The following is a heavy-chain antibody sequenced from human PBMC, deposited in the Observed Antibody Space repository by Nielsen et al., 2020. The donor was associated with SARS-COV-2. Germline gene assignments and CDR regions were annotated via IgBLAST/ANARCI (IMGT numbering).Heavy chain of an antibody. D-gene: IGHD1-26*01. CDR1: GFTFSGST. J-gene: IGHJ3*02. V-gene: IGHV3-73*01. CDR3: TRVNPTSGSWFDAFDI. CDR2: IRSKANDYAT. Sequence: GESLKISCAASGFTFSGSTMHWVRQASGKGLEWLGRIRSKANDYATEYPASVKGRFIISRDDSKNTAYLLMNSLKTEDTAVYFCTRVNPTSGSWFDAFDIWGQGTLVTVSS.